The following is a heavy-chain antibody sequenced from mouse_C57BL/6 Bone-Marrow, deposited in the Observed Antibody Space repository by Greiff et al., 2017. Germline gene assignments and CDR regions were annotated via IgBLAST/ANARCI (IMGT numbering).Heavy chain of an antibody. CDR2: ISSGGSYT. CDR3: ARHGTTVVATDY. CDR1: GFTFSSYG. V-gene: IGHV5-6*01. Sequence: EVKLVESGGDLVKPGGSLKLSCAAPGFTFSSYGMSWVRQTPDKRLEWVATISSGGSYTYYPDSVKGRFTITRDNAKNTLYLQMSSLKSEDTAMYYCARHGTTVVATDYWGQGTTLTVSS. D-gene: IGHD1-1*01. J-gene: IGHJ2*01.